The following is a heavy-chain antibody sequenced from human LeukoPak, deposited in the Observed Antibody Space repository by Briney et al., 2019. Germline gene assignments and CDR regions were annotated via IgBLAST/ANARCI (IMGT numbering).Heavy chain of an antibody. D-gene: IGHD3-10*01. CDR1: AGTFSSYA. CDR3: AREPKDGSGSYYTYDAFDI. Sequence: SVKVSSKASAGTFSSYAISLVRKAPGQGLEWMGRIIPILGIANYAQKFQGRVTITADKSTSTAYMELSSLRSEDTAVYYCAREPKDGSGSYYTYDAFDIWGQGTMVTVSS. V-gene: IGHV1-69*04. J-gene: IGHJ3*02. CDR2: IIPILGIA.